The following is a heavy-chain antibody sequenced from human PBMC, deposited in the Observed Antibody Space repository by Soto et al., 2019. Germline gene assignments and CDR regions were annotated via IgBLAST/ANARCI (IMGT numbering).Heavy chain of an antibody. J-gene: IGHJ5*02. Sequence: PSETLSLTCTVSGGSISSDDYYWSWVRQPPGKGLEWIGHIYYSGSTYYNPSLKSRVTISVDTSKNQFSLNVRSVTAADTAVYYCARDRGGTWMYKWFDPWGQGTPVTVS. CDR1: GGSISSDDYY. D-gene: IGHD3-10*01. CDR2: IYYSGST. V-gene: IGHV4-30-4*01. CDR3: ARDRGGTWMYKWFDP.